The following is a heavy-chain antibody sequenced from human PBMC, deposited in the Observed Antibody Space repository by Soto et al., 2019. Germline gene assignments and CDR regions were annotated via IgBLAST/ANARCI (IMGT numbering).Heavy chain of an antibody. D-gene: IGHD3-22*01. J-gene: IGHJ5*02. Sequence: EVQRLESGGGLVQPGGSLRLSCAASGFTFSSYAMSWIRQAPGKGLEWVSAISGSGGSTYYADSVKGRFTISRDNSKNTLYLQMNSLRAEDTAVYYCAKETYYYDSSGYLGNWFDPWGQGTLVTVSS. CDR2: ISGSGGST. CDR3: AKETYYYDSSGYLGNWFDP. CDR1: GFTFSSYA. V-gene: IGHV3-23*01.